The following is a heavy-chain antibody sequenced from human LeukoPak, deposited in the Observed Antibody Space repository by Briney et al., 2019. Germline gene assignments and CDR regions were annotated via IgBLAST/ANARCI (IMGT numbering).Heavy chain of an antibody. CDR2: IGPSDSYT. CDR3: ASFRGYSGYDDDY. V-gene: IGHV5-10-1*01. CDR1: GYSFSSYW. Sequence: GESLRISCKGSGYSFSSYWISWVRQMPGKGLKWMGRIGPSDSYTNYSPSFQGHVTISADKSISTAYLQWSSLKASDTAMYYCASFRGYSGYDDDYWGQGTLVTVSS. D-gene: IGHD5-12*01. J-gene: IGHJ4*02.